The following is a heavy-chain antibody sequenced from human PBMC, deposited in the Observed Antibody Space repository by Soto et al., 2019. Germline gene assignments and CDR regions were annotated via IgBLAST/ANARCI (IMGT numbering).Heavy chain of an antibody. CDR3: AREDRDRETGLVPAAIDGMDV. CDR2: IIPIFGIA. D-gene: IGHD2-2*01. V-gene: IGHV1-69*13. J-gene: IGHJ6*02. Sequence: SVKVSCKASGGTFSRYSITRVRQAPGHGLEWIGRIIPIFGIASYAQKFQGRVTITADESTSTAYMELSSLRSDDTAVYYCAREDRDRETGLVPAAIDGMDVWG. CDR1: GGTFSRYS.